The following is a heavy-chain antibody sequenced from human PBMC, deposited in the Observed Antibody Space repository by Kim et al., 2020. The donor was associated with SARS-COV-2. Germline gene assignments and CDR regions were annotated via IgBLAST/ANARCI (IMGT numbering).Heavy chain of an antibody. D-gene: IGHD3-9*01. CDR1: GFTFDDYA. Sequence: LRLSCAASGFTFDDYAMYWVRQAPGKGLEWVSGISWNSGSIGYADSVKGLFTISRDNAKNSLYLQMNSLRAEDTALYYCAKDPRRYFDWLYHRWGQGTLVTVSS. CDR2: ISWNSGSI. V-gene: IGHV3-9*01. J-gene: IGHJ5*02. CDR3: AKDPRRYFDWLYHR.